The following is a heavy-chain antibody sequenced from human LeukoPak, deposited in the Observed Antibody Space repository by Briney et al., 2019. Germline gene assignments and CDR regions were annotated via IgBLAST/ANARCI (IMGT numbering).Heavy chain of an antibody. V-gene: IGHV3-53*01. CDR2: IYSGGCT. CDR3: ARSSETIAVAGRRYYYGMDV. Sequence: GGSLTLSCAASGFTVSSNYMSWVRQAQGQGLERVSVIYSGGCTNYADSATGRVPISRDNYKDTLYLPMNSLRAGETAVYYCARSSETIAVAGRRYYYGMDVWGQGTTVTVSS. CDR1: GFTVSSNY. D-gene: IGHD6-19*01. J-gene: IGHJ6*02.